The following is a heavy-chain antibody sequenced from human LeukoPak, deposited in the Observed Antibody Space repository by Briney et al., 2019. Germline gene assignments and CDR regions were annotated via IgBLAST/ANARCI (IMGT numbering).Heavy chain of an antibody. CDR3: ARVSGGPYYYYYMDV. V-gene: IGHV3-11*04. CDR2: ISSSGSTI. Sequence: GGSLRLSCAASGFTFSDYYMSWIRQAPGKGLEWVSYISSSGSTIYYADSVKGRFTISRDNAKNSLYLQMNSLRAEDTAVYYRARVSGGPYYYYYMDVWGKGTTVTVSS. J-gene: IGHJ6*03. CDR1: GFTFSDYY. D-gene: IGHD6-25*01.